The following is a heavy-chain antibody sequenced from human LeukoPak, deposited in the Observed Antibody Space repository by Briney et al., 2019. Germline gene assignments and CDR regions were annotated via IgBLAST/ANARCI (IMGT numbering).Heavy chain of an antibody. CDR2: ISGSGGST. J-gene: IGHJ5*02. CDR3: AKGWTTVTTSFDP. D-gene: IGHD4-17*01. V-gene: IGHV3-23*01. Sequence: GGSLRLSCAASGFTFSRFAMSWVRQAPGKGLEWVSAISGSGGSTYYVDSVKGRFTISRDNSKNTLYLQMDSLRAEDTAVYYCAKGWTTVTTSFDPWGQGTLVTVSS. CDR1: GFTFSRFA.